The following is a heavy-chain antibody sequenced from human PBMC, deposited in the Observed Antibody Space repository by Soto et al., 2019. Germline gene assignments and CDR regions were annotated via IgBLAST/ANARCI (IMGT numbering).Heavy chain of an antibody. Sequence: EVPLLESGGGLVQPGGPLRLSCAASGFTFSSYAMSWVRQAPGKGLEWVSAISGSGGSTYYADSVKGRFTISRDNSKNTLYLQMNSLRAEDTAVYYCAKSGSSGSDKPRFDYWGQGTLVTVSS. CDR3: AKSGSSGSDKPRFDY. J-gene: IGHJ4*02. V-gene: IGHV3-23*01. CDR2: ISGSGGST. D-gene: IGHD3-22*01. CDR1: GFTFSSYA.